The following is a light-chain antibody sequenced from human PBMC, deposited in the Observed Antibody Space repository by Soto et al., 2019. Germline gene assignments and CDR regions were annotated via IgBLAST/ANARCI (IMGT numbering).Light chain of an antibody. Sequence: IVLTHSPATLSFSPGKRATLSFRASQNISSYLIWYQQKPGQAPRLLIYDVSNRATGIPARFSGSGSGTDFSLTISSLQPEDFATYYCQKYDRAPRTFGQGTKVDIK. V-gene: IGKV3-11*01. CDR3: QKYDRAPRT. J-gene: IGKJ1*01. CDR2: DVS. CDR1: QNISSY.